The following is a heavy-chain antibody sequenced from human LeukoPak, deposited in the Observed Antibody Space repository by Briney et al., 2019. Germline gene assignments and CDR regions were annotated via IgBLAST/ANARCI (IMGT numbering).Heavy chain of an antibody. Sequence: ASVTVSCKASVGTFIIYAISWVRQAPGQGLEWMGGTIPIFGTANYAQKFQGRVTITTDESTSTAYMELSSLRSEDTAVYYCAREGVATLDYWGQGTLVTVSS. CDR3: AREGVATLDY. J-gene: IGHJ4*02. CDR1: VGTFIIYA. D-gene: IGHD5-12*01. CDR2: TIPIFGTA. V-gene: IGHV1-69*05.